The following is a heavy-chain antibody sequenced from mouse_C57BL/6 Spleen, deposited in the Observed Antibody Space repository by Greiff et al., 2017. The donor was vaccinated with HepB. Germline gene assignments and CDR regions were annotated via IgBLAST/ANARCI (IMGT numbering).Heavy chain of an antibody. CDR3: ARGGPYYYAMDY. J-gene: IGHJ4*01. CDR2: ISYDGSN. Sequence: EVQLVESGPGLVKPSQSLSLTCSVTGYSITSGYYWNWIRQFPGNKLEWMGYISYDGSNNYNPSLKNRISITRDTSKNQFFLKLNSVTTEDTATYYCARGGPYYYAMDYWGQGTSVTVSS. V-gene: IGHV3-6*01. CDR1: GYSITSGYY. D-gene: IGHD2-10*01.